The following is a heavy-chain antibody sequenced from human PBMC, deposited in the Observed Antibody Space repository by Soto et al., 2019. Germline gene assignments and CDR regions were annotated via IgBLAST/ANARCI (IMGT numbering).Heavy chain of an antibody. D-gene: IGHD1-26*01. Sequence: EVQLLESGGGLIQPGGSLRLSCAASGFTFSSHAMTWVRQAPGEGLEWVSAINTNGGSTYYADSVKGRFTISRDNSKNTLYLQMSSLRVEDTAVYHCARVYSPTIRAGMDVWGQGNTFTVSS. CDR3: ARVYSPTIRAGMDV. J-gene: IGHJ6*02. CDR1: GFTFSSHA. V-gene: IGHV3-23*01. CDR2: INTNGGST.